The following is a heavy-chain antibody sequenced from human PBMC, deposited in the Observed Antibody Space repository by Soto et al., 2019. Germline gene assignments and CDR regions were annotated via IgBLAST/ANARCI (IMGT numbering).Heavy chain of an antibody. CDR3: ARRFVDIVATTVYYYYGMDV. V-gene: IGHV4-4*02. D-gene: IGHD5-12*01. CDR2: IYHSGST. J-gene: IGHJ6*02. CDR1: GGSISSSNW. Sequence: SETLSLTCAVSGGSISSSNWWSWVRQPPGKGLEWIGEIYHSGSTNYNPSLKSRVTISVDKSKNQFSLKLSSVTAADTAVYYCARRFVDIVATTVYYYYGMDVWGQGTTVTSP.